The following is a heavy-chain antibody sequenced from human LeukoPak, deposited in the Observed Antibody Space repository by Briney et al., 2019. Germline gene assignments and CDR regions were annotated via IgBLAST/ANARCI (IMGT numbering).Heavy chain of an antibody. CDR2: IYPDDSNT. D-gene: IGHD2-2*01. CDR1: GYNFPIYW. J-gene: IGHJ4*02. CDR3: ARLSGYCSSTSCHGTFDY. V-gene: IGHV5-51*01. Sequence: GESLKISCQGSGYNFPIYWIGWVRQMPGQGLEWMGIIYPDDSNTIYGPSFQGQVTISADKSISTAYLQWSSLKASDTAMYYCARLSGYCSSTSCHGTFDYWGQGTLVTVSS.